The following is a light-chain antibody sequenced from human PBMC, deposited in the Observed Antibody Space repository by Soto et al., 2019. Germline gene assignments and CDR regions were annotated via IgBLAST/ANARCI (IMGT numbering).Light chain of an antibody. CDR2: AAS. CDR3: QQANSFPRT. V-gene: IGKV1-9*01. CDR1: QGISSS. Sequence: IQLTQSPSSLSASVGDRVTITCLASQGISSSLAWYQQTPGKAPKFLIYAASTLQSGVPARFSGSGSGTDCTLTISSLQPEDVATYYCQQANSFPRTFGQGTKVDIK. J-gene: IGKJ1*01.